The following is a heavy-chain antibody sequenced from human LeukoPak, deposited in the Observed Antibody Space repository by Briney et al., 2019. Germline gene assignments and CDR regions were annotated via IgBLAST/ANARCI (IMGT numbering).Heavy chain of an antibody. CDR3: TTGMANDYAGNDY. D-gene: IGHD4-23*01. J-gene: IGHJ4*02. Sequence: ASVRVSCKVSGYLLSELSIHWVRQTAGKGLEWMAGFAREVDDTIYSENFQSRVTMTEDTSTDTAYMELSSLTFDDTAVYYCTTGMANDYAGNDYWGQGTLVTVSS. V-gene: IGHV1-24*01. CDR1: GYLLSELS. CDR2: FAREVDDT.